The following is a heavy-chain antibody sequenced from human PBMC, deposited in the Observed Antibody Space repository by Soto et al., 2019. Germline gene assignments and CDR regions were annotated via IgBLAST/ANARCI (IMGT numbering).Heavy chain of an antibody. Sequence: EVQLVESGGGLVQPGGSLGLSCEGSGFTFSGHYMDWVRQAPGKGLEWLGRIRNKPNGHTTAYAASVKGRFTISRDDSNNLVYLQMNSLKSEDTALYYCSTTVITAPLFEYWGQGTLVAVSS. J-gene: IGHJ4*02. CDR1: GFTFSGHY. CDR2: IRNKPNGHTT. CDR3: STTVITAPLFEY. D-gene: IGHD2-21*01. V-gene: IGHV3-72*01.